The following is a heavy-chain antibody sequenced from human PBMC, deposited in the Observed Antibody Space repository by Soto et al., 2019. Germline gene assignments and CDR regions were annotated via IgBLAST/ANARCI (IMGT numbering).Heavy chain of an antibody. CDR3: ARHVANGFTFDL. Sequence: QVQLQESGPGLVKPSETLSLTCTVSGGSISGYYWSWVRQSPGTGLEWIGYIYYSGSTKYNPYLKSRGAKSVDTSQNRFSRKVISVTAALTAVYYCARHVANGFTFDLWGRGALVTVSS. V-gene: IGHV4-59*08. J-gene: IGHJ2*01. D-gene: IGHD2-21*01. CDR2: IYYSGST. CDR1: GGSISGYY.